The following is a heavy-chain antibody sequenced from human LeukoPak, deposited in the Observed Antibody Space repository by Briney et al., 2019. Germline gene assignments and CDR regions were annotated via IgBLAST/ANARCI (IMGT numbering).Heavy chain of an antibody. V-gene: IGHV3-30*02. Sequence: GGSLRLSCAASGFTFSSYGMHWVRQAPGKGLEWVAFIRYDGSNKYYADSVKGRFTISRDNSKNTLYLQMNSLRAEDTAVYYCAKDTRTFGGVIVSYYFDYWGQGTLVTVSS. CDR3: AKDTRTFGGVIVSYYFDY. D-gene: IGHD3-16*02. CDR1: GFTFSSYG. CDR2: IRYDGSNK. J-gene: IGHJ4*02.